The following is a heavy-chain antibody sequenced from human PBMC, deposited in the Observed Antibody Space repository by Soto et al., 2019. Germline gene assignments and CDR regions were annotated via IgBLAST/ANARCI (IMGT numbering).Heavy chain of an antibody. V-gene: IGHV5-51*01. D-gene: IGHD2-2*01. CDR1: GYSFTSYG. J-gene: IGHJ6*02. CDR3: ATGRYCSSTSCWTGYYSYGMDV. Sequence: PGESLKISCRGSGYSFTSYGIGWVRQMPGKGLEWMGIIYPGDSDTRYSPSFQGQVTISADKSISTAYLQWSSLKASDTAMYYCATGRYCSSTSCWTGYYSYGMDVSGQGTTVTVFS. CDR2: IYPGDSDT.